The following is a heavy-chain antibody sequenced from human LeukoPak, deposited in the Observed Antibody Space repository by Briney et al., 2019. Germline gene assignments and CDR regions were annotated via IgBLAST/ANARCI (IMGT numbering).Heavy chain of an antibody. J-gene: IGHJ4*02. D-gene: IGHD2-15*01. CDR1: GFTFSSYW. V-gene: IGHV3-74*01. CDR2: INSDGSNT. Sequence: GGSLRLSCAASGFTFSSYWIHWVRQAPGKGLVWVSRINSDGSNTIYADSVKGRFTISRDNAKNTLYLQMNSLRPEDTAVYYCARDAAYCSGGRCLYYFDYWGQGTLVTVSS. CDR3: ARDAAYCSGGRCLYYFDY.